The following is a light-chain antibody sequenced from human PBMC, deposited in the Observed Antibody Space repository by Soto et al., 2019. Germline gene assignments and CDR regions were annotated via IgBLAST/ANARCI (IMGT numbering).Light chain of an antibody. CDR1: QSVDSK. CDR3: QQYNNWPPWT. V-gene: IGKV3-15*01. Sequence: EIVLTQSPATLSLSTGERATLSCRASQSVDSKLAWYQQRPGQAPRLLIFGASTRATGIPARFSGSGSGTEFTLTISSLQSEDFAVYYCQQYNNWPPWTLGQGTKVDIK. CDR2: GAS. J-gene: IGKJ1*01.